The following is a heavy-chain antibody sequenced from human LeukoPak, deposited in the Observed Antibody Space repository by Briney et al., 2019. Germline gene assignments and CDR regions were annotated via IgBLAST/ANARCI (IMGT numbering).Heavy chain of an antibody. D-gene: IGHD5-24*01. CDR2: IFYSGST. CDR3: ARHRSGWLQSSFDY. CDR1: GGSISSYY. Sequence: PSETLSLTCTVSGGSISSYYWNWIRQPPGKGLEWIGYIFYSGSTNYNPSLKSRVTISVDTSKNQFSLKLSSVTAADTAVYYCARHRSGWLQSSFDYWGQGTLVTVSS. V-gene: IGHV4-59*08. J-gene: IGHJ4*02.